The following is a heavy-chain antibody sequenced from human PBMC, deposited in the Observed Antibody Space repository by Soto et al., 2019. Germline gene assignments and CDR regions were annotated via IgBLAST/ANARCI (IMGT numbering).Heavy chain of an antibody. Sequence: GGSLRLSCAASGFTFSGSAMHWVRQASGKGLEWVGRIRSKANSYATAYAASVKGRFTISRDDSKNTAYLQMNSLKTEDTAVYYCTKEERSTSSPDYYYYMDVWGKGTTVTVSS. D-gene: IGHD2-2*01. J-gene: IGHJ6*03. CDR2: IRSKANSYAT. CDR1: GFTFSGSA. CDR3: TKEERSTSSPDYYYYMDV. V-gene: IGHV3-73*01.